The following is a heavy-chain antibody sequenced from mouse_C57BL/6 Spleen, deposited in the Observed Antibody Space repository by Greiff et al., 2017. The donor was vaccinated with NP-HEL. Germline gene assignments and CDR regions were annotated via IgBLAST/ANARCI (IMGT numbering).Heavy chain of an antibody. CDR1: GYTFTDYY. CDR3: ARDREPSMDY. V-gene: IGHV1-26*01. CDR2: INPNNGGT. Sequence: EVQLQQSGPELVKPGASVKISCKASGYTFTDYYMNWVKQSHGKSLEWIGDINPNNGGTSYNQKFKGKATLTVDKSSSTAYMELRSLTSEDSAVYYCARDREPSMDYWGQGTSVTVSS. J-gene: IGHJ4*01. D-gene: IGHD2-14*01.